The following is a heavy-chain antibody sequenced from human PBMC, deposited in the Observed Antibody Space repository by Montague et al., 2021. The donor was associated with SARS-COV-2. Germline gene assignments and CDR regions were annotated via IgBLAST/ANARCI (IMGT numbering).Heavy chain of an antibody. CDR2: IYSGGST. J-gene: IGHJ6*02. V-gene: IGHV3-66*02. CDR3: ARDQRRYGSGSYYGPHYYYYGMDV. CDR1: GFTVSSNY. D-gene: IGHD3-10*01. Sequence: SLRLSCAASGFTVSSNYMSWVRQAPGKGLEWVSVIYSGGSTYYADSVKGRFTISRANSKNTLYLQMNSLGAEDTAVYYCARDQRRYGSGSYYGPHYYYYGMDVWGQGTTVTVSS.